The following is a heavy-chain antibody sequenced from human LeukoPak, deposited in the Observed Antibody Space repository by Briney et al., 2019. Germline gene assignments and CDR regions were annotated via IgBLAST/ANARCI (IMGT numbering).Heavy chain of an antibody. CDR2: ISWNSGSI. CDR1: GFTFDDYA. V-gene: IGHV3-9*01. Sequence: PGGSLRLSCAASGFTFDDYAMHWVRQAPGKGLEWVSGISWNSGSIGYADSVKGRFTISRDNAKNSLYLQMNSLRAEDTAVYYCARDRLRDYYDILSPADAFDIWGQGTMVTVSS. J-gene: IGHJ3*02. D-gene: IGHD3-22*01. CDR3: ARDRLRDYYDILSPADAFDI.